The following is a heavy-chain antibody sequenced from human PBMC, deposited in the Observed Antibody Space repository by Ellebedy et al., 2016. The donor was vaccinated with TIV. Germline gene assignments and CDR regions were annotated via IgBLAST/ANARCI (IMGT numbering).Heavy chain of an antibody. CDR2: IDYSGTT. D-gene: IGHD4-17*01. CDR1: GGSVTTRNYY. CDR3: ARGPEKGVTTY. J-gene: IGHJ1*01. Sequence: SETLSLTCSVTGGSVTTRNYYWGWVRQPPGKGLEWIGSIDYSGTTYYNPSLKSRATLSRDTSKNQFSLKLISMTAADTAVYYCARGPEKGVTTYWGQGTLVTVSS. V-gene: IGHV4-39*07.